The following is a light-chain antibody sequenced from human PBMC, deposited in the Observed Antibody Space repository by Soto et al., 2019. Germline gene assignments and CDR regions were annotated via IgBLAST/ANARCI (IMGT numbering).Light chain of an antibody. J-gene: IGKJ5*01. CDR1: QNIDYY. CDR2: AAS. CDR3: QQSYSNSPLT. V-gene: IGKV1-39*01. Sequence: DIQMTQSPSSLSSSVLYTFTITCVASQNIDYYLNWYQQIQGKAPKLLIYAASSFQSGVPSRFSGSGSGTDFTLTISNLQPEDFATYYCQQSYSNSPLTFGQGTRLEI.